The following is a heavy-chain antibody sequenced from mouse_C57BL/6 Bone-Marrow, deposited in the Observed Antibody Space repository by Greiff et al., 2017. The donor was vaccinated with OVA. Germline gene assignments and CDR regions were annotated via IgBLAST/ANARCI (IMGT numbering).Heavy chain of an antibody. CDR2: IYPGSGNT. J-gene: IGHJ3*01. D-gene: IGHD2-1*01. CDR1: GYTFTDYY. Sequence: VQLQQSGAELVRPGASVKLSCKASGYTFTDYYINWVQQRPGQGLEWIARIYPGSGNTYYTEKFKGKATLTAEKSSSTASMQLSSLTSEDSAVYVWEREGDGTDGFAYWGQGTLVTVSA. CDR3: EREGDGTDGFAY. V-gene: IGHV1-76*01.